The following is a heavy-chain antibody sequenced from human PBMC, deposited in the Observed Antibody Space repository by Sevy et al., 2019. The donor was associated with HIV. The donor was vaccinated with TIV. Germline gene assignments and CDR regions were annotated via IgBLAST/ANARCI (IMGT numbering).Heavy chain of an antibody. D-gene: IGHD5-18*01. CDR1: GFTFSSYS. Sequence: GGSLRLSCAASGFTFSSYSMNWVRQAPGKGLEWVSYISSSSSTIYYADSVKGRFTISRDNAKNSLYLQMNSLRDEDTAGYYCARDMDTAMVLGDAFDIWGQGTMVTVSS. J-gene: IGHJ3*02. CDR3: ARDMDTAMVLGDAFDI. V-gene: IGHV3-48*02. CDR2: ISSSSSTI.